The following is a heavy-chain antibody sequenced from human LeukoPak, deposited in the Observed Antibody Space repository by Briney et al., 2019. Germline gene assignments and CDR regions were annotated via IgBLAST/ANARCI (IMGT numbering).Heavy chain of an antibody. CDR3: AAGGWIQLWFGDY. J-gene: IGHJ4*02. D-gene: IGHD5-18*01. CDR1: GFTFSTYA. V-gene: IGHV3-23*01. Sequence: GGSLRLSCAASGFTFSTYAMSWVRQAPGKGLEWVSAISGSGGSTYYADSVKGRFTISRDNSKNTLHLQMNSLRAEDTAVYYCAAGGWIQLWFGDYWGQGTLVTVSS. CDR2: ISGSGGST.